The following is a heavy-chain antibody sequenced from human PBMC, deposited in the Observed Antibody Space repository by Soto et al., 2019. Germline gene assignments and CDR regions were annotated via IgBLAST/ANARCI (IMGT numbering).Heavy chain of an antibody. V-gene: IGHV1-69*08. D-gene: IGHD2-2*01. CDR3: ASWYAWHKLSYHGMDV. Sequence: ASVNVSFKVSGGSFTNYILNLLLHIPLHCLEWLGVIIPLHNTSNYSENFVGILSVTSDISSSTVYMHLSGLTSGDTATYYCASWYAWHKLSYHGMDVWGKGPTVTVSS. CDR2: IIPLHNTS. J-gene: IGHJ6*04. CDR1: GGSFTNYI.